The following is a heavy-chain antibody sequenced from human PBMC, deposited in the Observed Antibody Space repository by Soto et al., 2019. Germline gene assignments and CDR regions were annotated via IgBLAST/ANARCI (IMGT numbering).Heavy chain of an antibody. D-gene: IGHD3-22*01. CDR1: GFDVSNNY. V-gene: IGHV3-53*01. CDR3: ARAGSPFDSDSSGYWGFDH. J-gene: IGHJ4*02. Sequence: PGGSLRLSCVASGFDVSNNYMNSVRQAPGKGLEWVSVVYSGGTTYYADSVRGRFTVSRDDSKNTLFLQMSSLRAEDTAVYYCARAGSPFDSDSSGYWGFDHWGQGTLVKVSS. CDR2: VYSGGTT.